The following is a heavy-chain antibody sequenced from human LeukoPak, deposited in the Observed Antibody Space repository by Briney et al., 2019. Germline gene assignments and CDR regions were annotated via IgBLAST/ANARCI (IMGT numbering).Heavy chain of an antibody. V-gene: IGHV3-23*01. CDR1: GFTFSSYG. Sequence: GGSLRLSCAASGFTFSSYGMHWVRQAPGKGLEWVSAISGSGGSTYYADSVKGRFTISRDNSKNTLYLQMNSLRAEDTAVYYCAKDVERRGSAFDIWGQGTMVTVSS. CDR2: ISGSGGST. J-gene: IGHJ3*02. D-gene: IGHD1-1*01. CDR3: AKDVERRGSAFDI.